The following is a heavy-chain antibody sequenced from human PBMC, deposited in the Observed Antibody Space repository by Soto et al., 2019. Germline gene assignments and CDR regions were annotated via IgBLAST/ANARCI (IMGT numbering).Heavy chain of an antibody. D-gene: IGHD3-10*01. J-gene: IGHJ2*01. CDR2: ISWTSASI. Sequence: EVQLVESGGGLVQPGRSLRLSCAASGFTFDDYAMHWVRHVPGRGLEWVSGISWTSASIGYADSVKGRFTISRDNAKSSLYLQMNSLRAEDTALYHCGKDRGSNRGALDLWGRGTLVAVSS. CDR3: GKDRGSNRGALDL. CDR1: GFTFDDYA. V-gene: IGHV3-9*01.